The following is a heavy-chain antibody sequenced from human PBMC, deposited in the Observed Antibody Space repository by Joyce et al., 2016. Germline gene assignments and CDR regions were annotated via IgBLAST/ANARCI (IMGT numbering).Heavy chain of an antibody. D-gene: IGHD3-3*01. CDR3: ARGRGRNYDVLSGRYYFDY. CDR1: SGSFRGYY. J-gene: IGHJ4*02. CDR2: IIRNGNT. Sequence: QAQLQQWGAGLLKPSETLSLTCAVYSGSFRGYYWSWSRQSPGKGLEWIGEIIRNGNTNYNPSLKGRVTMSVDTPKKQFSLKLTSVTAADTAVYYCARGRGRNYDVLSGRYYFDYWGQGTLVTVSS. V-gene: IGHV4-34*01.